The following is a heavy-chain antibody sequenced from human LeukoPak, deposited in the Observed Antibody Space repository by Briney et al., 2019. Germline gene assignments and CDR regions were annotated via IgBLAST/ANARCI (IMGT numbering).Heavy chain of an antibody. V-gene: IGHV4-39*01. CDR1: GYSISSSSYY. CDR2: IYYSGST. D-gene: IGHD1-26*01. J-gene: IGHJ6*03. CDR3: TRQAGTYSYYYYYMDV. Sequence: PSETLSLTCAVSGYSISSSSYYWGWIRQPPGKGLEWIGSIYYSGSTYYNPSLKSRVTISVDTSKNQFSLRLTSVTAADTAVYYCTRQAGTYSYYYYYMDVWGKGTPVTVSS.